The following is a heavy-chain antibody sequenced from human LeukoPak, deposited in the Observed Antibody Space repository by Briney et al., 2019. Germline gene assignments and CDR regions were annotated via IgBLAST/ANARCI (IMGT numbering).Heavy chain of an antibody. CDR3: AKKRDAFDI. D-gene: IGHD5-24*01. J-gene: IGHJ4*02. Sequence: GGSLRLSCVASGFTFGNYAMGWLRQAPGRRPEWVSSLTDSGGTTYYVDSVKGRFAISRDNSKNTLYLHMNSLRADDTALYYCAKKRDAFDIWGQGTLVTVSS. CDR2: LTDSGGTT. CDR1: GFTFGNYA. V-gene: IGHV3-23*01.